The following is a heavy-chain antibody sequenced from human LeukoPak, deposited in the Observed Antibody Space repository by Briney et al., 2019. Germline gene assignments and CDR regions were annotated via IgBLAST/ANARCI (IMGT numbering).Heavy chain of an antibody. D-gene: IGHD2-2*01. V-gene: IGHV3-48*03. CDR3: ARGIIVVPAAIPGWFDP. CDR1: GFTFSSYE. CDR2: ISSSGSTI. J-gene: IGHJ5*02. Sequence: GGSLRLSCAASGFTFSSYEMNWVRQAPGKGLEWVSYISSSGSTIYYADSVKGRFTISRDNAKNSLYLQMNSLRAEDTAVYYCARGIIVVPAAIPGWFDPWGQGTLVTVSS.